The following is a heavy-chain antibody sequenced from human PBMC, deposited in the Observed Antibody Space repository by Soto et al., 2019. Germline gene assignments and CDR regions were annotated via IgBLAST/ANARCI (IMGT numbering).Heavy chain of an antibody. Sequence: QVQLVESGGGVVQPGRSLRLSCAASGFTFSTYGMHWVRQAPGTGLEWVAVIWYDGSHKDYVESVKGRFTISRDNSKNTLYLQMNSLMVEDTVVYYCGRPLSPFDYWVQGALVVVS. J-gene: IGHJ4*02. CDR3: GRPLSPFDY. CDR1: GFTFSTYG. CDR2: IWYDGSHK. V-gene: IGHV3-33*01.